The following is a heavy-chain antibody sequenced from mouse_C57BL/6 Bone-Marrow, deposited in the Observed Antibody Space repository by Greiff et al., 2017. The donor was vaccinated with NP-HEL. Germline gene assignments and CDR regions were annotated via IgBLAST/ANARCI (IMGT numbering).Heavy chain of an antibody. CDR1: GFSLTSYG. CDR2: IWGVGST. CDR3: GSHSSGYWFAY. J-gene: IGHJ3*01. V-gene: IGHV2-6*01. Sequence: QVQLQQSGPGLVAPSQSLSITCTVSGFSLTSYGVDWVRQSPGKGLEWLGVIWGVGSTNYNSALKSRLSISKDNSKSQVFLKMNMLQTDDTAMYYGGSHSSGYWFAYWGQGTLVTVSA. D-gene: IGHD3-2*02.